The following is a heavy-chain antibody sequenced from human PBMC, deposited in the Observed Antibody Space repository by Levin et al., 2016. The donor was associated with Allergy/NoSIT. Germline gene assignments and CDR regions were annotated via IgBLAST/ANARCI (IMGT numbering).Heavy chain of an antibody. CDR3: ARFRSGSETFFDY. Sequence: SETLSLTCTVSSGSISGYYWSWIRQPPGKGLEWIAYIYYSGTTNYNPSLRSRVTISVDTSKNQFYLKLSSVTAADTAVYYCARFRSGSETFFDYWGQGTLVTVSS. CDR2: IYYSGTT. J-gene: IGHJ4*02. CDR1: SGSISGYY. D-gene: IGHD6-25*01. V-gene: IGHV4-59*01.